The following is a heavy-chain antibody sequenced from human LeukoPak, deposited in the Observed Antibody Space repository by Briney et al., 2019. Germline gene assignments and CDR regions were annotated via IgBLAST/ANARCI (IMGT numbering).Heavy chain of an antibody. CDR3: TKRQGPTSGSYDYFDP. V-gene: IGHV4-4*09. CDR1: GGSISGYY. Sequence: PSETLSLTCTVSGGSISGYYWSWTRQPPGQGLEWIAYIHSSGYTNYNPSLKSRVTISVDTSKNQFSLKVTSVTAADTAMYYCTKRQGPTSGSYDYFDPWGQGTLVTVSS. D-gene: IGHD1-26*01. CDR2: IHSSGYT. J-gene: IGHJ5*02.